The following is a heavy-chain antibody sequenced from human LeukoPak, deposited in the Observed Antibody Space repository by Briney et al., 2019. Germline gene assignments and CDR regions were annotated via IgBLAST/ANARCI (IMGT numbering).Heavy chain of an antibody. CDR2: ISTYNGDT. CDR3: ARKGNWFDP. CDR1: GYTFTKFD. V-gene: IGHV1-18*01. D-gene: IGHD3-10*01. Sequence: GASVKVSCKASGYTFTKFDFSWVRQAPGQGLEWMGWISTYNGDTNYAQKFQGRVTMTTDTSTTTAYMELRSLRSDDTAVYYCARKGNWFDPWGRGTLVTVSS. J-gene: IGHJ5*02.